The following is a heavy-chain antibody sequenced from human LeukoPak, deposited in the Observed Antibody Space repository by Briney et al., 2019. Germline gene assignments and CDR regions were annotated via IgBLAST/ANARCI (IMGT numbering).Heavy chain of an antibody. CDR2: IWYDGSNK. D-gene: IGHD3-10*01. Sequence: GGSLRLSCAASGFTFSSYGMHWVRQAPGKGLEWVAVIWYDGSNKYYADSVKGRFTISRDNSKNTLYLQMNSLRAEDTAVYYCAKHSRSGYYYGSGTNNWFDPWGQGTLVTVSS. J-gene: IGHJ5*02. CDR3: AKHSRSGYYYGSGTNNWFDP. CDR1: GFTFSSYG. V-gene: IGHV3-33*06.